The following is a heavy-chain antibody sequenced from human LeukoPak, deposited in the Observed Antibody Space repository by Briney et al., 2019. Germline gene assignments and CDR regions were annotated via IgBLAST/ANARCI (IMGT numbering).Heavy chain of an antibody. V-gene: IGHV4-38-2*02. D-gene: IGHD3-10*01. CDR1: GYSISSGYY. J-gene: IGHJ3*02. CDR2: IYHSGST. Sequence: PSETLPLTCTVSGYSISSGYYWGWIRQPPGKGLEWIGSIYHSGSTYYNPSLKSRVTISVDTSKNQFSLKLSSVTAADTAVYYCARALAYYYGSGKVEAFDIWGQGTMVTVSS. CDR3: ARALAYYYGSGKVEAFDI.